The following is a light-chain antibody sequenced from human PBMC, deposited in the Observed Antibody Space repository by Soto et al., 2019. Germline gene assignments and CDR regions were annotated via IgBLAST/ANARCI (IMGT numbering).Light chain of an antibody. Sequence: DIQMTQSPSTLSASVGDRVTITCRASQSISTWLAWYQQKPGKAPKLLMYKASSLDSGVPSRFSGSGSGTEFTLTISSLQPDDFATYYCQQYNSYSWTFGQGTKVEIK. J-gene: IGKJ1*01. CDR2: KAS. V-gene: IGKV1-5*03. CDR1: QSISTW. CDR3: QQYNSYSWT.